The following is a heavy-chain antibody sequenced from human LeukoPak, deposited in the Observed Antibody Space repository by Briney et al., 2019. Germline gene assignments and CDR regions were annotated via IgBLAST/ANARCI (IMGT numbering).Heavy chain of an antibody. Sequence: SETLSLTCAVYGGSFSGYYWSWIRQPPGKGLGWIGEINHSGSTNYNPSLKSRVTIPVDTSKNQFSLKLSSVTAADTAVYHCARVPSPDDGDDYWGQGTLVTVSS. CDR1: GGSFSGYY. J-gene: IGHJ4*02. CDR3: ARVPSPDDGDDY. CDR2: INHSGST. V-gene: IGHV4-34*01. D-gene: IGHD7-27*01.